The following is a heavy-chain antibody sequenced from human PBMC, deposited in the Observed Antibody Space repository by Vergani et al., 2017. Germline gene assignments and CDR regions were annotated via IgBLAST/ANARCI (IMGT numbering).Heavy chain of an antibody. CDR2: IVVGSGNT. J-gene: IGHJ4*02. Sequence: QLVQSGAEVKKPGASVKVSCKASGFTFTSSAMQWVRQARGQRLEWIGWIVVGSGNTNYAQKFQERVTITRDMSTSTAYMELSSLRSEDTAVYYCAANPLYDFWSGYQNYFDYWGQGTLVTVSS. D-gene: IGHD3-3*01. CDR3: AANPLYDFWSGYQNYFDY. V-gene: IGHV1-58*02. CDR1: GFTFTSSA.